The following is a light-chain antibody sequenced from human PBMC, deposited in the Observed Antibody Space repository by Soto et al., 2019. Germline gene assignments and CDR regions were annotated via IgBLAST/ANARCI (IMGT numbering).Light chain of an antibody. Sequence: QSALTQPPSASGSPGQSVTISCTGTSSDVGGYNYVSWYQQHPGKAPKLMIYDVSKRPSGVPDRFSGSKSGNTASLTVSGLQADDEANYYCSSYAGSKNLIFGGGTKVNVL. CDR3: SSYAGSKNLI. J-gene: IGLJ2*01. CDR1: SSDVGGYNY. V-gene: IGLV2-8*01. CDR2: DVS.